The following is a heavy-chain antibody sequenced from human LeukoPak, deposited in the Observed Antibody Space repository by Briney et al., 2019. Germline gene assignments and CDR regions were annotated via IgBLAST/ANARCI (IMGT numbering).Heavy chain of an antibody. D-gene: IGHD4-17*01. V-gene: IGHV4-34*01. CDR1: GGSFSGYY. Sequence: SETLSLTCAVYGGSFSGYYWSWIRQPPGKGLEWIGEINHSGSTNYNPSLKSRVTISVDTSKNQFSLRLTSLTAADTAVYYCARLVTVTTGDYFDYRGQGNLVTVSS. CDR3: ARLVTVTTGDYFDY. J-gene: IGHJ4*02. CDR2: INHSGST.